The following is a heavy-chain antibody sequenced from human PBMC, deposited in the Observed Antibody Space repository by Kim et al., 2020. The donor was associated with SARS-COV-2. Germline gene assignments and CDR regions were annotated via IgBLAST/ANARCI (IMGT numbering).Heavy chain of an antibody. CDR3: ANIRDDSGGGRFEY. J-gene: IGHJ4*02. CDR1: GFPFSSYA. Sequence: GGSLRPSCAASGFPFSSYAMSWVRQAPGKGLEWVSAISYTGGSPHYADSVKGRFTISRDNSKNTLYLQMNSLRAEDTAVYYCANIRDDSGGGRFEYWGQGTQVTVSS. D-gene: IGHD4-17*01. V-gene: IGHV3-23*01. CDR2: ISYTGGSP.